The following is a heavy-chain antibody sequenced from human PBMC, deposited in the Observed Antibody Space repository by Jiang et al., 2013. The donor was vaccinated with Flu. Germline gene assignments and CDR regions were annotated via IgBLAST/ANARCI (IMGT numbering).Heavy chain of an antibody. Sequence: YGSGLVKPSETLSLTCAVYGGSFSGYYWSWIRQPPGKGLEWIGEINHSGSTNYNPSLKSRVTISVDTSKNQFSLKLSSVTAADTAVYYCARGGRDRMSGWLYLGIDYWGQGTLVTVS. J-gene: IGHJ4*02. CDR2: INHSGST. CDR3: ARGGRDRMSGWLYLGIDY. CDR1: GGSFSGYY. V-gene: IGHV4-34*01. D-gene: IGHD3-16*02.